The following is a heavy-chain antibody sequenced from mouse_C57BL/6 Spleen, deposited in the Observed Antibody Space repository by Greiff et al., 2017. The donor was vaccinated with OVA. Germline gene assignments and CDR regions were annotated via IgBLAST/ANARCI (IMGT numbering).Heavy chain of an antibody. CDR3: ARYGPCSFDY. CDR1: GYTFTSYW. CDR2: IHPNSGST. J-gene: IGHJ2*01. V-gene: IGHV1-64*01. D-gene: IGHD1-1*01. Sequence: QVQLQQPGAELVKPGASVKLSCKASGYTFTSYWMHWVKQRPGQGLEWIGMIHPNSGSTNYNEKFKSKATLTVDKSSSTAYMQLSSLTSEDAAVYYCARYGPCSFDYWGQGTTLTVSS.